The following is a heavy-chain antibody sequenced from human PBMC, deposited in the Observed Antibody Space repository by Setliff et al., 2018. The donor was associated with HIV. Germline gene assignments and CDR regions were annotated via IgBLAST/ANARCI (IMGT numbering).Heavy chain of an antibody. D-gene: IGHD3-3*01. J-gene: IGHJ4*02. CDR2: IYSGGST. V-gene: IGHV3-66*02. Sequence: GESLKISCAASGFTVSTYYMSWVRQAPGKGLEWVSTIYSGGSTYHADSVKGRFTLSRDTSKNTLFLQMNSLRPEDTAVYYRARVRLYNTALDYWGQGTLVTVSS. CDR3: ARVRLYNTALDY. CDR1: GFTVSTYY.